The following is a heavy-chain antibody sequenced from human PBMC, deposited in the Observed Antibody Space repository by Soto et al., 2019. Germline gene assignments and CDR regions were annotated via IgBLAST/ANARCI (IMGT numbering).Heavy chain of an antibody. D-gene: IGHD6-19*01. Sequence: QVQLVQSGAEVKKPGASVKVSCKPSGYTFTNYDINWVRQATGQVLEWMGWMNPNSGNTGYAHKFQGRVTMTRNASISTAYMDLSSLRSEVTAGYYFATGPTWAGTVDSWGQGTLVSVSS. CDR3: ATGPTWAGTVDS. CDR1: GYTFTNYD. J-gene: IGHJ4*02. V-gene: IGHV1-8*01. CDR2: MNPNSGNT.